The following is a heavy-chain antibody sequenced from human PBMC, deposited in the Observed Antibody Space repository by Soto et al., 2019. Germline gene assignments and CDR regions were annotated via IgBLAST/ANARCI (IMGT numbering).Heavy chain of an antibody. CDR3: ARAPRITIFGVATARWFDP. CDR1: GGSFSGYY. Sequence: SETLSLTCAVYGGSFSGYYWSWIRQPPGKGLEWIGEINHSGSTNYNPSLKSRVTISVDTSKNQFSLKLSSVTAADTAVYYCARAPRITIFGVATARWFDPWGHGTLVTVSS. CDR2: INHSGST. J-gene: IGHJ5*02. V-gene: IGHV4-34*01. D-gene: IGHD3-3*01.